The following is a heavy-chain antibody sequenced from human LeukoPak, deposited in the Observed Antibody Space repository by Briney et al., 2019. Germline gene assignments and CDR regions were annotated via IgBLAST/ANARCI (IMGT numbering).Heavy chain of an antibody. Sequence: SETLSLTCTVSGGSISSYYWGWIRQPPGKGLEWIGSIYYSGSTYQNPSLKSRVTISVDTSKNQFSLKLSSVTAADTAVYYCARVPTVTFFDYWGRGTLVTVSS. CDR3: ARVPTVTFFDY. CDR2: IYYSGST. D-gene: IGHD4-17*01. CDR1: GGSISSYY. V-gene: IGHV4-39*07. J-gene: IGHJ4*02.